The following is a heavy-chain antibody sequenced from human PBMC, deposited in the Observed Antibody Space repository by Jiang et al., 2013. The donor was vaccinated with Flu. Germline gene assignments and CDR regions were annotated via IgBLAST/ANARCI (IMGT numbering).Heavy chain of an antibody. V-gene: IGHV2-5*02. CDR3: ARGGRTSSGYCFDY. CDR2: IYYDDDK. CDR1: GDSLTSNGVA. J-gene: IGHJ4*02. D-gene: IGHD3-22*01. Sequence: KPTQTLTLTYTFSGDSLTSNGVAVGWIRQPPGKPLEWLALIYYDDDKRYSPSLKNRLTITRDTSKNQVVLTMTNVDPVDTSTYFCARGGRTSSGYCFDYWGQGTLVTVSS.